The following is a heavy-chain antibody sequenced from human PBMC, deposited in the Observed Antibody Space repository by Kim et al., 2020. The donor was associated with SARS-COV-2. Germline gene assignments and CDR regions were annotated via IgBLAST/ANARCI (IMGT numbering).Heavy chain of an antibody. J-gene: IGHJ5*02. CDR1: GYTFTAYY. CDR2: INPNSGGT. Sequence: ASVKVSCKTSGYTFTAYYVHWMRQAPGQGLEWIGRINPNSGGTNYAQRFQGRVTMTSDTSLSTAYMDLSSLRSDDTALYYCARDLRGFGDYSGGGWFDPWGQGTLVTVSS. D-gene: IGHD3-10*01. CDR3: ARDLRGFGDYSGGGWFDP. V-gene: IGHV1-2*06.